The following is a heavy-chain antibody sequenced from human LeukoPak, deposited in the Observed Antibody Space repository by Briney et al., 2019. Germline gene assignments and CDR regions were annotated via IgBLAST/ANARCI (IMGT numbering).Heavy chain of an antibody. V-gene: IGHV3-21*01. J-gene: IGHJ6*03. D-gene: IGHD2-2*02. Sequence: PGGSLRLSCAASGFTFSSYEMNWVRQAPGKGLEWVSSISSSSTYISYADSVKGRFTISRDNARDSLYLQMNSLRAEDTAVYYCARALHTFYYYYYMDVWGKGTTVTVSS. CDR1: GFTFSSYE. CDR3: ARALHTFYYYYYMDV. CDR2: ISSSSTYI.